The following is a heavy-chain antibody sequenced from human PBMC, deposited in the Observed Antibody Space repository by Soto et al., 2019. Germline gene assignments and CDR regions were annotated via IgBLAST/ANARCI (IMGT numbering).Heavy chain of an antibody. Sequence: GGSLRLSCAASGFTFSSYAMHWVRQAPGKGLEWVAVISYDGSNKYYADSVKGRFTISRDNSKNTLYLQMNSLRAEDTAVYYCARSPKYSSGWSRWDYYYGMDVWGQGTTVTVSS. CDR2: ISYDGSNK. D-gene: IGHD6-19*01. CDR1: GFTFSSYA. CDR3: ARSPKYSSGWSRWDYYYGMDV. V-gene: IGHV3-30-3*01. J-gene: IGHJ6*02.